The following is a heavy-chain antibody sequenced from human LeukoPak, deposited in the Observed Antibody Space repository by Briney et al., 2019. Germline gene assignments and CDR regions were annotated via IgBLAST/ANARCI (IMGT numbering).Heavy chain of an antibody. CDR2: IGASGDST. CDR1: GFSFSSYA. CDR3: AKDLHGTVPDYFDC. V-gene: IGHV3-23*01. Sequence: GGSLRLSCAASGFSFSSYAMSWVRQAPGKGLEWVSGIGASGDSTYYTDSVKGRFTISRDNSKNTLYLQMNSLRPEDTAVHYCAKDLHGTVPDYFDCWGQGNLVTVSS. J-gene: IGHJ4*02. D-gene: IGHD1/OR15-1a*01.